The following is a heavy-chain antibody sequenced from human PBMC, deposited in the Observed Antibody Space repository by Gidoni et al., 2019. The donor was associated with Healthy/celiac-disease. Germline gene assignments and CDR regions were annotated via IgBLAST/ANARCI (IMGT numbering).Heavy chain of an antibody. J-gene: IGHJ5*02. D-gene: IGHD2-21*02. V-gene: IGHV4-34*01. CDR2: INHSGST. Sequence: QVQLQQWGAGLLKPSETLSLTCAVSGGSFSGSYWSWIRQPPGKGLEWIGEINHSGSTNYNPSLKSRVTISVDTSKNQFSLKLSSVTAADTAVYYCARADCGGDCYSGDNWFDPWGQGTLVTVSS. CDR3: ARADCGGDCYSGDNWFDP. CDR1: GGSFSGSY.